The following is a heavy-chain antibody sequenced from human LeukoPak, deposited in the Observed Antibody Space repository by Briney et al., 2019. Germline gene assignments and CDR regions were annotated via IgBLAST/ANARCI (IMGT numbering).Heavy chain of an antibody. CDR2: INHSGST. D-gene: IGHD3-10*01. CDR3: ARGFGYYYGSGSLNAFDI. Sequence: SETLSLTCTVSGGSISSGGYYWSWIRQPPGKGLEWIGEINHSGSTNYNPSLKSRVTISVDTSKNQFSLKLSSVTAADTAVYYCARGFGYYYGSGSLNAFDIWGQGTMVTVSS. V-gene: IGHV4-39*07. J-gene: IGHJ3*02. CDR1: GGSISSGGYY.